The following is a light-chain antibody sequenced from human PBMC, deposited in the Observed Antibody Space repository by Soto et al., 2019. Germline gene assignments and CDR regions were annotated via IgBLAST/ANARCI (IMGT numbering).Light chain of an antibody. CDR3: ASWHDSLNGRV. CDR1: SSNIGGNS. J-gene: IGLJ3*02. CDR2: SNN. Sequence: QSVLTQAPSASGTPGQRVTISCSGSSSNIGGNSVSWYQQFPGTAPKLLMYSNNQRPSGVPDRFSGSKSGTSASLAISGLQSEDEADYYCASWHDSLNGRVFGGGTKLTVL. V-gene: IGLV1-44*01.